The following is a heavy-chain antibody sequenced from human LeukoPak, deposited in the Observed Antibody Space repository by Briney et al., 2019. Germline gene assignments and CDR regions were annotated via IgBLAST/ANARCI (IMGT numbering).Heavy chain of an antibody. CDR2: IYYSGST. CDR3: ARDHHHDSSDYYQPNYFDY. D-gene: IGHD3-22*01. J-gene: IGHJ4*02. V-gene: IGHV4-30-4*01. CDR1: GGSISSGDYY. Sequence: PSETLSLTCTVSGGSISSGDYYWSWIRQPPGKGLEWIGYIYYSGSTFYNPSLKSRVTISVDTSKNQFSLKVRSVTAADTAVYYCARDHHHDSSDYYQPNYFDYWGQGTLVTVSS.